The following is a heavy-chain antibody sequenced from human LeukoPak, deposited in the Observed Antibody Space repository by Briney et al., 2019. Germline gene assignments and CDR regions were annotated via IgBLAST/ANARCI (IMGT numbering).Heavy chain of an antibody. D-gene: IGHD6-19*01. CDR2: IYSGGST. V-gene: IGHV3-53*01. CDR1: GFTVSSNY. Sequence: GGSLRLSCAASGFTVSSNYVSWVRQAPGKGLEWVSVIYSGGSTYYADSVKGRFTISRDNSKNTLYLQMNSLRAEDTAVYYCAKSALGWLVHSYFDYWGHGTLVTVSS. CDR3: AKSALGWLVHSYFDY. J-gene: IGHJ4*01.